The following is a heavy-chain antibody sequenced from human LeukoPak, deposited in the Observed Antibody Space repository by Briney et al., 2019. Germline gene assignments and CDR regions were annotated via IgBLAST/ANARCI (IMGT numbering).Heavy chain of an antibody. CDR3: ARGGRDRSGYYSYHYYGLDL. CDR2: INPNSGGT. D-gene: IGHD3-22*01. J-gene: IGHJ6*02. V-gene: IGHV1-2*02. CDR1: GYTFTDYF. Sequence: ASVRVPCKASGYTFTDYFVHWVRQAPGQGLEWMGWINPNSGGTNYAQNFQGRVTMARDTSISTAYMELSRLRSDDTAVYYCARGGRDRSGYYSYHYYGLDLWGQGTTVTVSS.